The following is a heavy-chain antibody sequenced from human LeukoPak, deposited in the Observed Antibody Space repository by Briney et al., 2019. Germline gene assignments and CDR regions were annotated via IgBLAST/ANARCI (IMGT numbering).Heavy chain of an antibody. CDR1: GFTFSSYE. Sequence: GGSLRLSCAAPGFTFSSYEMNWVREAPGKGLEWVSYISSSGSTIYYADSVKGRFTISRDNAKNSLYLQMDSLRAEDTAVYYCARENWFGGVIVLFDYWGQGTLVTVSS. CDR2: ISSSGSTI. CDR3: ARENWFGGVIVLFDY. J-gene: IGHJ4*02. V-gene: IGHV3-48*03. D-gene: IGHD3-16*02.